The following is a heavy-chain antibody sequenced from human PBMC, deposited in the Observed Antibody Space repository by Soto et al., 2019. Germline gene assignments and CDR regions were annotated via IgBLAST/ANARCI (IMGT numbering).Heavy chain of an antibody. CDR3: ARIVTISLRGVWGKGVSLFYFGMDV. Sequence: GSLRLSCAASDSTFTKTAMNWVRQAPGQGLEWVSRTSDSGTITYYADSVKGRFTVSRDKYRNTLSLEMNSLRAEDTAIYYCARIVTISLRGVWGKGVSLFYFGMDVWGQGTTVTVSS. D-gene: IGHD2-8*02. V-gene: IGHV3-23*01. CDR2: TSDSGTIT. J-gene: IGHJ6*02. CDR1: DSTFTKTA.